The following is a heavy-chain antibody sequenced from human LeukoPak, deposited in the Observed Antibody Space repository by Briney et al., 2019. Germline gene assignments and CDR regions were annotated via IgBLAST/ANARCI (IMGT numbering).Heavy chain of an antibody. CDR1: GFTFSSYA. CDR2: ISGSGGST. D-gene: IGHD5-12*01. CDR3: AKAVDIVATIGFYFDY. J-gene: IGHJ4*02. Sequence: GGSLRLSCAASGFTFSSYAMSWVRRAPGKGLEWVSAISGSGGSTYYADSVKGRFTISRDNSKNTLYLQMNSLRAEDTAVYYCAKAVDIVATIGFYFDYWGQGTLVTVSS. V-gene: IGHV3-23*01.